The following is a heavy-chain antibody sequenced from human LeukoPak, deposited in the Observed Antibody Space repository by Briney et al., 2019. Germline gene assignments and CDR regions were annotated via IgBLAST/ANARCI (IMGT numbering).Heavy chain of an antibody. Sequence: SETLSLTYTVSGGSISDYYWSWIQHPPGKGLEWIGWIFGSGDCNSNPSLKSRLSISVDTSNNQFSLKLTSATAADTAVYYCAREKDTGSNHAKIRYDIWGQGTMVTVSS. CDR1: GGSISDYY. V-gene: IGHV4-59*01. D-gene: IGHD1-26*01. CDR3: AREKDTGSNHAKIRYDI. CDR2: IFGSGDC. J-gene: IGHJ3*02.